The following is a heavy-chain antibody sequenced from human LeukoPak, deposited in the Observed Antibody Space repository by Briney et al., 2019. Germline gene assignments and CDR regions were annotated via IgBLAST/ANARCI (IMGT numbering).Heavy chain of an antibody. D-gene: IGHD3-16*02. J-gene: IGHJ4*02. V-gene: IGHV4-34*01. CDR3: AREDVCGSYRYTGDY. CDR1: GGSFSGYY. CDR2: INHSGST. Sequence: SETLSLTCAVYGGSFSGYYWSWIRQPPGKGLEWIGEINHSGSTNYNPSLRSRVTISVDTSKNQFSLKLSSVTAADTAVYYCAREDVCGSYRYTGDYWGQGTLVTVSS.